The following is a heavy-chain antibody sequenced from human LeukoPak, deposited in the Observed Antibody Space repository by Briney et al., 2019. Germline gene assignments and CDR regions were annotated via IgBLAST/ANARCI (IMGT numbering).Heavy chain of an antibody. D-gene: IGHD3-10*01. J-gene: IGHJ4*02. CDR2: ISYDGSNK. V-gene: IGHV3-30*18. Sequence: PGGSLRLSCVASGFTFSSYGMHWVRQAPGKGLEWVAVISYDGSNKYYADSVKGRFTISRDNSKNTLYLQMNSLRAEDTAVYYCAKDLISADRDYWGQGTLVTVSS. CDR1: GFTFSSYG. CDR3: AKDLISADRDY.